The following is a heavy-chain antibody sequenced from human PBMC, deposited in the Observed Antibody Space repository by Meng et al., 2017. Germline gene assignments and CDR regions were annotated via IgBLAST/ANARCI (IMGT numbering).Heavy chain of an antibody. D-gene: IGHD2-21*02. J-gene: IGHJ2*01. CDR2: ISSSSSYI. Sequence: VQLVESGGGLVKAGGSLRLSCAASGFTFSSYSMNWVRQAPGKGLEWVSSISSSSSYIYYADSVKGRFTISRDNAKNSLYLQMNSLRAEDTAVYYCARDRWGHWYSDLWGRGTLVTVSS. V-gene: IGHV3-21*01. CDR1: GFTFSSYS. CDR3: ARDRWGHWYSDL.